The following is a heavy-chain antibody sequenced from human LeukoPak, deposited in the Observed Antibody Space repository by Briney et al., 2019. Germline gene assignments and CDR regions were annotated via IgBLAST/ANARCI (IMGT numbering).Heavy chain of an antibody. Sequence: SGGSLRLSCAASGFTFSSYGMHWVRQAPGKGLEWVAFIRYDGSNKYYADSVKGRFTISRDNSKNTLYLQTNSLRAEDTAVYYCAMNRMGYYYYMDVWGKGTTVTVSS. V-gene: IGHV3-30*02. CDR3: AMNRMGYYYYMDV. CDR1: GFTFSSYG. J-gene: IGHJ6*03. D-gene: IGHD3-16*01. CDR2: IRYDGSNK.